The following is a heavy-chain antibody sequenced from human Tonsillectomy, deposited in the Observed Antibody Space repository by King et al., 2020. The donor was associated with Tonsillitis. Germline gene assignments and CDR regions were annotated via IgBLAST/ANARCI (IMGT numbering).Heavy chain of an antibody. V-gene: IGHV3-48*02. D-gene: IGHD5-24*01. J-gene: IGHJ5*02. CDR3: ARVEDGYRSAAGTWFDP. CDR2: ISSSSTTI. CDR1: GFMFSDYT. Sequence: VQLVESGGGLVQPGGSLRLSCEGSGFMFSDYTMHWLRQAPGKGPEWVSYISSSSTTIYHADSVKGRFTISRDNVRRSVYLQMNSLSDKDTGMYYCARVEDGYRSAAGTWFDPWGQGTLVIVSS.